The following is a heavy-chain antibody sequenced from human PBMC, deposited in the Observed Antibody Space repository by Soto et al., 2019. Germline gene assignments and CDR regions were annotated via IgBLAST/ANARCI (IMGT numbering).Heavy chain of an antibody. Sequence: GSLRLSCAASGFSISRFGMNWVRQAPGKGLEWVSYISSSSSTIYYADSVKGRFTISRDNAKNSLYLQMNSLRDEDTAVYYCARDGYCISTTCYFLPDVWGQGTSVTVSS. D-gene: IGHD2-2*03. CDR1: GFSISRFG. CDR2: ISSSSSTI. V-gene: IGHV3-48*02. CDR3: ARDGYCISTTCYFLPDV. J-gene: IGHJ6*02.